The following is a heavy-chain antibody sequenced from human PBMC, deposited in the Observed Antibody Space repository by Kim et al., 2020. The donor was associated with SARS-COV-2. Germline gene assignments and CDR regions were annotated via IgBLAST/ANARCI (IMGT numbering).Heavy chain of an antibody. V-gene: IGHV3-73*01. CDR2: ISSNANSYAT. D-gene: IGHD3-3*02. Sequence: GGSLRLSCAASGFSFSDYAMHWVRQAPGKGLEWVARISSNANSYATAYAASGKGSFTISTENTKYAQYLHMNSVKTADTDGYSCTRVPGRALAFWDA. CDR1: GFSFSDYA. CDR3: TRVPGRALAFWDA. J-gene: IGHJ3*01.